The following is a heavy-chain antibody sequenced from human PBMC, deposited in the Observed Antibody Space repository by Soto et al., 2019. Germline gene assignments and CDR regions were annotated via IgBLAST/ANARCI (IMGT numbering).Heavy chain of an antibody. CDR3: ARTRNGTYDY. Sequence: SETLSLTCTVSGGSISSSSYYWGWIRQPPGKVLEWMGSIYYSGSTYYNPSLNSRVTISVDTSRNQSSLKLSSVTAADTAEYYCARTRNGTYDYWGQGTLVTVSS. CDR1: GGSISSSSYY. D-gene: IGHD1-1*01. J-gene: IGHJ4*02. V-gene: IGHV4-39*07. CDR2: IYYSGST.